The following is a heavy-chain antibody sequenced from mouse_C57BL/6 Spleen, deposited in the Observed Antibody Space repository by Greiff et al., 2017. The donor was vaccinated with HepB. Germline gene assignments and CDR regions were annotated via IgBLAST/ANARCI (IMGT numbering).Heavy chain of an antibody. D-gene: IGHD2-4*01. CDR3: TLYDYGRGFAY. Sequence: VQLQQSGAELVRPGASVKLSCTASGFNIKDDYMHWVKQRPEQGLEWIGWIDPENGDTEYASKFQGKATITADTSSNTAYLQLSSLTSEDTAVYYCTLYDYGRGFAYWGQGTLVTVSA. V-gene: IGHV14-4*01. CDR2: IDPENGDT. CDR1: GFNIKDDY. J-gene: IGHJ3*01.